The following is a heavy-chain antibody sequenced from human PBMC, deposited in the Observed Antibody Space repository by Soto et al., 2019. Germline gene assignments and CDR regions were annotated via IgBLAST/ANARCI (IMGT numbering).Heavy chain of an antibody. CDR3: ASDMRTT. CDR1: GYTFTSHD. V-gene: IGHV1-8*01. Sequence: QVQLVQSGAEVKKPGASVKVSCKASGYTFTSHDINWMRQATGQGLEWMGWMNPNSGHTNYAQKFQGRVTMTRDISISTAYMELTNLRSEDTAIYYCASDMRTTWGQGTLVTVSS. D-gene: IGHD3-9*01. J-gene: IGHJ5*02. CDR2: MNPNSGHT.